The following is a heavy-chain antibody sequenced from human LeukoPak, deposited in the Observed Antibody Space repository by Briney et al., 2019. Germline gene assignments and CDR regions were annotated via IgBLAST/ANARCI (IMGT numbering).Heavy chain of an antibody. V-gene: IGHV3-74*01. D-gene: IGHD1-26*01. J-gene: IGHJ4*02. CDR2: LSNDGNTT. CDR1: GFTFSSYA. CDR3: ARVNSGRGFDY. Sequence: GGSLRLSCAASGFTFSSYAMSWVRQAPGKGLVWVSHLSNDGNTTSYADSVKGRFTISRDNAKNTLYLQMNSLRVEDTAVYYCARVNSGRGFDYWGQGTLVTVSS.